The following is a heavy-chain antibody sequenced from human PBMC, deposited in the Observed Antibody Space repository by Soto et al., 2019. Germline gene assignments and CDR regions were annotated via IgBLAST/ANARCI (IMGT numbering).Heavy chain of an antibody. CDR2: VSAYNGNT. V-gene: IGHV1-18*01. CDR1: GYIFSSYG. J-gene: IGHJ4*02. Sequence: QAQPVQSGAEVKKPGASVKVSCNASGYIFSSYGISWVRQAPGQGLEWMGWVSAYNGNTNYPQKLQGRVTMTTDTATSTSNMELRSLRGDDTVMYYSARDPVVGGSYFDYWGQGTMVTVSS. CDR3: ARDPVVGGSYFDY. D-gene: IGHD1-26*01.